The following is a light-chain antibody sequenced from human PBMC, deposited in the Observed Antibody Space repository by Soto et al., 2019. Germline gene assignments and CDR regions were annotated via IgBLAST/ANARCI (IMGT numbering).Light chain of an antibody. Sequence: EVVLTLSPGTLSLSPGERATLSCRASQSVSNNYLAWYQQKPGQGPRLLIFGSSDRATGIPDRFSGSGSGTDFTLTISRLEPEDFAVYYCQQYGSPPPYTFGQGTKLEIK. V-gene: IGKV3-20*01. CDR3: QQYGSPPPYT. CDR2: GSS. J-gene: IGKJ2*01. CDR1: QSVSNNY.